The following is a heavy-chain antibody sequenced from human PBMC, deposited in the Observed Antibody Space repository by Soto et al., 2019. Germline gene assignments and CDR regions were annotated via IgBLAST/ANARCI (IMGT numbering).Heavy chain of an antibody. J-gene: IGHJ6*03. Sequence: DVQLVESGGGLVQPGRSRRLSCSASGFTFEDYGMHWVRQAAGKGLEWISGITWNSGRTIYADSVKGRFTISRDNANKFLYLEMNSLRTDDTAMYYCAKDGRRGFNSADFYYHYFMGVCGEGTTVTV. CDR3: AKDGRRGFNSADFYYHYFMGV. CDR2: ITWNSGRT. D-gene: IGHD2-21*02. CDR1: GFTFEDYG. V-gene: IGHV3-9*01.